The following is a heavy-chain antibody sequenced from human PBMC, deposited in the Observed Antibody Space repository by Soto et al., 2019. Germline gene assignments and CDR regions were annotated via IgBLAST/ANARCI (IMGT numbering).Heavy chain of an antibody. V-gene: IGHV4-59*01. CDR1: GGSISSYY. J-gene: IGHJ4*02. CDR3: AKGIKADYGDPFDY. D-gene: IGHD4-17*01. CDR2: IYYSGST. Sequence: QVQLQESGPGLVKPSETLSLTCTVSGGSISSYYWSWIRQPPGKGLEWIGYIYYSGSTNYNPSLKTRVTISVATSKNQFSLKLSSVTAADTAVYYCAKGIKADYGDPFDYWGQGTLVTVSS.